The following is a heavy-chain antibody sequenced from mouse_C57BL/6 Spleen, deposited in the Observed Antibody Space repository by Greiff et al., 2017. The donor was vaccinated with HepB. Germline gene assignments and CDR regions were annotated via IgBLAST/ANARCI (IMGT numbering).Heavy chain of an antibody. CDR1: GYTFTDYN. V-gene: IGHV1-22*01. J-gene: IGHJ2*01. CDR2: INPNNGGT. CDR3: ARSMTTVVAGY. Sequence: EVQLVESGPELVKPGASVKMSCKASGYTFTDYNMHWVKQSHGKSLEWIGYINPNNGGTSYNQKFKGKATLTVNKSSRTAYMELRSLTSEDSAVYYCARSMTTVVAGYWGQGTTLTVYS. D-gene: IGHD1-1*01.